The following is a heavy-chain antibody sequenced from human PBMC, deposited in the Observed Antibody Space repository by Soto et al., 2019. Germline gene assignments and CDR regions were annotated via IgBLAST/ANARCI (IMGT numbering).Heavy chain of an antibody. V-gene: IGHV3-23*01. CDR1: GFTLSEYG. Sequence: ELQVLESGGGLVQPGGSLRLPCAASGFTLSEYGTSWVRQAPGKGLEWVSFVSGSGDSTYYTDSVKGRFTISRDSSKTTVCLQMNSLRAEDTAVYYCATSNYGERDWGQGTLVTVSS. CDR3: ATSNYGERD. D-gene: IGHD3-10*01. J-gene: IGHJ4*02. CDR2: VSGSGDST.